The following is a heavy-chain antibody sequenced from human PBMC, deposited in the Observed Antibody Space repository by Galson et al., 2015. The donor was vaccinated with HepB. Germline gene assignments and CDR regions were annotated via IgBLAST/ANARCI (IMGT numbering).Heavy chain of an antibody. J-gene: IGHJ4*02. CDR3: ARGPQAYTSYYFDY. D-gene: IGHD2-21*01. CDR1: GFSFSSNS. CDR2: ISYSSSTI. Sequence: SLRLSCAASGFSFSSNSMNWVRQAPGKGLGWVSYISYSSSTIYYADSVKGRFTISRDNAKNSLYLQMNSLRAEDTAVYYCARGPQAYTSYYFDYWGQGTLVTVSS. V-gene: IGHV3-48*01.